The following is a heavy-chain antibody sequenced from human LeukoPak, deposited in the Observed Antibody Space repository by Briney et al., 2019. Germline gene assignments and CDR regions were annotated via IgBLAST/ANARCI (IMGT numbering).Heavy chain of an antibody. CDR3: ARGSAYCGGDCYMGPGFDP. CDR2: ISSSSSYI. V-gene: IGHV3-21*01. CDR1: GFTFSSYS. D-gene: IGHD2-21*02. Sequence: GGSLRLSCAASGFTFSSYSMNWVRRAPGKGLEWVSSISSSSSYIYYADSVKGRFTISRDNAKNSLYLQMNSLRAEDTAVYYCARGSAYCGGDCYMGPGFDPWGQGTLVTVSS. J-gene: IGHJ5*02.